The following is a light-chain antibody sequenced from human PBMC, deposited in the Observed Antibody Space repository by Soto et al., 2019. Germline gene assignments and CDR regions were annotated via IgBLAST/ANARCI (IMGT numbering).Light chain of an antibody. Sequence: QSALTQPASVSGSPGQSITISCTGTSSDVGGYNYVSWYQRHHPGKAPKLMIYDVSNRPSGVSNRFSGSKSGNTASLTISGLQAEDEADYYCSSYTSSSTVVFGGGTKLTVL. J-gene: IGLJ2*01. CDR2: DVS. CDR3: SSYTSSSTVV. CDR1: SSDVGGYNY. V-gene: IGLV2-14*03.